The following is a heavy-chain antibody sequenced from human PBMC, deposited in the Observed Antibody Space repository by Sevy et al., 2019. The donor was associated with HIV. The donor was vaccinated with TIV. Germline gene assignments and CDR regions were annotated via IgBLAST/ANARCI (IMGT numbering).Heavy chain of an antibody. CDR2: ISAYNGNT. D-gene: IGHD3-10*01. CDR1: GYTFTNYG. Sequence: ASVKVSCKASGYTFTNYGINWVRQAPGQGLEWMGWISAYNGNTNYAQKLQGRVTMTTDTSTTTAYMELRSLRSDDTALYFCARESFGITTSLEVWGQGTTVTVSS. CDR3: ARESFGITTSLEV. V-gene: IGHV1-18*01. J-gene: IGHJ6*02.